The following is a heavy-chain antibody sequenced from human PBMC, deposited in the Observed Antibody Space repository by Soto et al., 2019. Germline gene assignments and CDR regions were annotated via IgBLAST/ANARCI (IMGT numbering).Heavy chain of an antibody. J-gene: IGHJ4*02. CDR2: INWNGATI. CDR3: ARSNHYDDYWSPYDY. D-gene: IGHD3-3*01. V-gene: IGHV3-20*04. CDR1: GFTFDDFG. Sequence: EVQLAESGGGVVRPGGSLRLSCAASGFTFDDFGMSWVREAPGKGLEWVAGINWNGATIGYADSVKGRFTISRDNAKTALYLQMSSLRAEDTALYYCARSNHYDDYWSPYDYWGQGTRVTVPS.